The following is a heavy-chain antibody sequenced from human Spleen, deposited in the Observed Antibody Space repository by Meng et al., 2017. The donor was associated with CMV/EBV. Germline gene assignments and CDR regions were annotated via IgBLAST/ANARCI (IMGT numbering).Heavy chain of an antibody. CDR3: ARVTDFWSTPWGFDP. CDR2: INPNSGGT. D-gene: IGHD3-3*01. J-gene: IGHJ5*01. V-gene: IGHV1-2*02. CDR1: GYTFTGYY. Sequence: ASVKVSCKASGYTFTGYYMHWVRQAPGQGLEWTGWINPNSGGTNYAQKFQGRVTLTRDTSITTAYMELSSLRSDDTAFYYCARVTDFWSTPWGFDPWGQGTLVTVSS.